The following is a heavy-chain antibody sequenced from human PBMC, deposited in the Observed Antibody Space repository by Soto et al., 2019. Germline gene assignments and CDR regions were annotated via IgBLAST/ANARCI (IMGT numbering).Heavy chain of an antibody. CDR3: AKDRGYCSSTSCYIGWFDP. CDR2: ISGSGGST. J-gene: IGHJ5*02. Sequence: PGGSLRLSCAASGFTFSSYAMSWVRQAPGKGLEWVSAISGSGGSTYYADSVNGRFTISRDNSKNTLYLQMNSLRAEDTAVYYCAKDRGYCSSTSCYIGWFDPWRQGTLVTVSS. CDR1: GFTFSSYA. D-gene: IGHD2-2*02. V-gene: IGHV3-23*01.